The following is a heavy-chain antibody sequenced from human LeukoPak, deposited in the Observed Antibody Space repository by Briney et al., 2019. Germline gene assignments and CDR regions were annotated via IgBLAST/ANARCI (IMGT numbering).Heavy chain of an antibody. D-gene: IGHD2-2*02. CDR1: GFTFTDYW. CDR2: ISGSGGST. J-gene: IGHJ4*02. Sequence: GGSLRLSCAVSGFTFTDYWMNWVRQAPGKGLEWVSAISGSGGSTYYADSVKGRFTISRDNSKNTLYLQMNSLRAEDTAVYYFAKGGCSSTSCYRPNDYWGQGTLVTVSS. V-gene: IGHV3-23*01. CDR3: AKGGCSSTSCYRPNDY.